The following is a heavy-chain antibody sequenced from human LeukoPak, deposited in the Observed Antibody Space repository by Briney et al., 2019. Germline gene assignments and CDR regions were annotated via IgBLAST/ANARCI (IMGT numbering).Heavy chain of an antibody. D-gene: IGHD2-21*01. CDR1: GFTFSSYA. CDR3: ATLIRMDV. J-gene: IGHJ6*04. V-gene: IGHV3-23*01. CDR2: ISGSGGST. Sequence: GGSLRLSCAASGFTFSSYAMSWVRQAPGKGLEWVSGISGSGGSTYYADSVKGRFTISRDNAKNSLYLQMNSLRAEDTAVYYCATLIRMDVWGKGTTVTVSS.